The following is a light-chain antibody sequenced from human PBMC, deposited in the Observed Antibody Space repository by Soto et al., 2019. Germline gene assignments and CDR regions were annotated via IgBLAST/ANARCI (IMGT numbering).Light chain of an antibody. CDR3: QQYNNWLT. J-gene: IGKJ4*01. CDR1: ESIDFN. Sequence: EIVMTQSPATLSVSPGERVTLSCRASESIDFNLAWYQQKPGQAPRLLIYGASNRATGIPARFSGSGSGTEFTLTSSSLQSEDFALYYCQQYNNWLTFGGGTKVDIK. V-gene: IGKV3-15*01. CDR2: GAS.